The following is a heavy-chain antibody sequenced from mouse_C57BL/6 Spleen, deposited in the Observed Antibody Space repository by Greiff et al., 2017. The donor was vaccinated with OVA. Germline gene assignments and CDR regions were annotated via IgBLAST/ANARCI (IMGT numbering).Heavy chain of an antibody. CDR3: AKADDYDDGYSFDY. V-gene: IGHV2-3*01. D-gene: IGHD2-4*01. Sequence: VNVVESGPGLVAPSQSLSITCTVSGFSLTSYGVSWVSQPPGKGLEWLGVIWGDGSTNHHTALIYSLSISKDNSKSQVFLKLNSLQTEDTAPYYCAKADDYDDGYSFDYWGQGTTLTVSS. CDR2: IWGDGST. J-gene: IGHJ2*01. CDR1: GFSLTSYG.